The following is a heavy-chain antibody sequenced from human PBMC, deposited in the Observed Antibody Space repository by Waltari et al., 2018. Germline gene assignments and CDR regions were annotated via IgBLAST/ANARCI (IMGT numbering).Heavy chain of an antibody. V-gene: IGHV4-4*02. CDR3: ARGGNIVVVPAAMRVLALDY. J-gene: IGHJ4*02. Sequence: SGSTNYNPSLKSRVTISVDKSKNQFSLKLSSVTAADTAVYYCARGGNIVVVPAAMRVLALDYWGQGTLVTVSS. D-gene: IGHD2-2*01. CDR2: SGST.